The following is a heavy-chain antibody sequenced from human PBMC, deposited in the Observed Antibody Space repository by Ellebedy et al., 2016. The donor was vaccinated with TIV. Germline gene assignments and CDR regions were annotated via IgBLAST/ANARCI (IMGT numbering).Heavy chain of an antibody. Sequence: ASVKVSXXASGGTFSSYAISWVRQAPGQGLEWMGWISAYNGNTNYAQKLQGRVTMTTDTSTSTAYMELRSLRSDDTAVYYCAREEGDYFDYWGQGTLVTVSS. J-gene: IGHJ4*02. V-gene: IGHV1-18*01. CDR3: AREEGDYFDY. D-gene: IGHD3-16*01. CDR1: GGTFSSYA. CDR2: ISAYNGNT.